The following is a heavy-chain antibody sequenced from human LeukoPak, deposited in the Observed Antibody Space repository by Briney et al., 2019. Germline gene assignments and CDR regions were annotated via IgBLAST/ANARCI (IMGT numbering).Heavy chain of an antibody. CDR3: ARVPIPGWFDP. CDR2: INDSGSP. J-gene: IGHJ5*02. Sequence: PWETLSLTCAFYGGSFSGYHWTWIRQPPGKGLDWIGEINDSGSPIYNPSLRNRVTISVDMSKNQFSVSLTSVTAADTGVYYCARVPIPGWFDPWGQGTLVTVSS. CDR1: GGSFSGYH. V-gene: IGHV4-34*01. D-gene: IGHD2-21*01.